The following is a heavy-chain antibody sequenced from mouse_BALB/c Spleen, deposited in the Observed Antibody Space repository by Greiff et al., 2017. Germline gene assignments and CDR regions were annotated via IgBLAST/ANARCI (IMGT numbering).Heavy chain of an antibody. CDR3: AKKTFYGYDGAWFAY. CDR2: ISSGGST. D-gene: IGHD2-9*01. V-gene: IGHV5-6-5*01. CDR1: GFTFSSYA. J-gene: IGHJ3*01. Sequence: EVMLVESGGGLVKPGGSLKLSCAASGFTFSSYAMSWVRQTPEKRLEWVASISSGGSTYYPGSVKGRFTISRDNARNILYLQMSSLRSEDTAMYYCAKKTFYGYDGAWFAYWGQGTLVTVSA.